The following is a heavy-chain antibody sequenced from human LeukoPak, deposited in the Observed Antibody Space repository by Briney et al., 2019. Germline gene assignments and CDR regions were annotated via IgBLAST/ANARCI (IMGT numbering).Heavy chain of an antibody. Sequence: SETLSLTCTVSGGSISTYYWSWIRQPPGKGLEWIGYIYYNGAIDYNPSLKSRVTISVDTSKNEFSLKLSSVTAADTALYYCARRTVTNGWFRIDYWGQGSLVIVSS. J-gene: IGHJ4*02. CDR3: ARRTVTNGWFRIDY. CDR2: IYYNGAI. V-gene: IGHV4-59*08. CDR1: GGSISTYY. D-gene: IGHD6-19*01.